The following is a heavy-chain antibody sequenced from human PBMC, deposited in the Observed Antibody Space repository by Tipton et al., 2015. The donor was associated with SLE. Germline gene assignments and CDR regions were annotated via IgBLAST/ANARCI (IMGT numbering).Heavy chain of an antibody. CDR1: GGSISSYY. CDR2: IYYSGST. D-gene: IGHD3-3*01. J-gene: IGHJ3*02. V-gene: IGHV4-59*01. Sequence: TLSLTCTVSGGSISSYYWSWIRQPPGKGLEWIGYIYYSGSTNYNPSLKSRVTISVDTSKNQFSLKLSSVTAEDTAVYYCARDHDFWREGQDAFDIWGQGTMVTVSS. CDR3: ARDHDFWREGQDAFDI.